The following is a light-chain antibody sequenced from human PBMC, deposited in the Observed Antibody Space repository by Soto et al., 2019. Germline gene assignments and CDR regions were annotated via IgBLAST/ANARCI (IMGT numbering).Light chain of an antibody. CDR1: QSVSSSY. Sequence: EIVLTQSPGTLSLSPGERATLSCMASQSVSSSYLAWYQQKPGQAPRLLIYGASSRATGIPDRFSGSGSGTDFTLTISRLEPEDLAVYNCQQYGSAPLTFGGGTKVEIK. J-gene: IGKJ4*01. CDR3: QQYGSAPLT. CDR2: GAS. V-gene: IGKV3-20*01.